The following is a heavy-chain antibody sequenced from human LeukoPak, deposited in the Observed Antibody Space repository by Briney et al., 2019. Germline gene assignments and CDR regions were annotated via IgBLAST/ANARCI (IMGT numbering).Heavy chain of an antibody. CDR3: ARDLRIAIFGVVIQSSYYYYGMDV. CDR1: GGSVSNNNYY. V-gene: IGHV4-39*07. CDR2: INHSGSS. D-gene: IGHD3-3*01. Sequence: SETLSLTCTVSGGSVSNNNYYWTWLRQPPGMGLQWIGEINHSGSSNYDPSLKSRVTISVDTSKNQFSLKLSSVTAADTAVYYCARDLRIAIFGVVIQSSYYYYGMDVWGQGTTVTVSS. J-gene: IGHJ6*02.